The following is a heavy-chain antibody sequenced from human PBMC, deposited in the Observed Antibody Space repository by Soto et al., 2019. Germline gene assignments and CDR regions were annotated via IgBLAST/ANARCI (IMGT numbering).Heavy chain of an antibody. Sequence: SETLSLTCAVSGYSISSGYYWGWIRQPPGKGLEWIGSIYHSGSTYYNPSLKSRVTISVDTSKNQFSLKLSSVTAADTAVYYCARDHYCSSTSCYFGGNWFDPWGQGTLITVSS. J-gene: IGHJ5*02. CDR2: IYHSGST. V-gene: IGHV4-38-2*02. CDR1: GYSISSGYY. D-gene: IGHD2-2*01. CDR3: ARDHYCSSTSCYFGGNWFDP.